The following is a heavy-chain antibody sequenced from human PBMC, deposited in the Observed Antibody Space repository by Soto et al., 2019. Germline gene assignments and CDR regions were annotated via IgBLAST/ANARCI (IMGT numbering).Heavy chain of an antibody. J-gene: IGHJ2*01. Sequence: PSETLSLTCTVSGGSISSYYWSWIRQPAGKGLEWIGRIYTSGSTNYNPSLKSRVTMSVDTSKNQFSLKLSSVTAADTAVYYCARTQVLRYFDWNGYFDLWGRGTLVTVSS. CDR3: ARTQVLRYFDWNGYFDL. CDR1: GGSISSYY. D-gene: IGHD3-9*01. CDR2: IYTSGST. V-gene: IGHV4-4*07.